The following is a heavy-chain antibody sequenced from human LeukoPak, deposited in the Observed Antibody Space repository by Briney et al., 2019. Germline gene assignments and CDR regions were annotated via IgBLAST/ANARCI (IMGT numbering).Heavy chain of an antibody. Sequence: GASVKVSCKASGGTFSSYAISWVRQAPGQGLEWMGWISAYNGNTNYAQKLQGRVTMTTDTSTSTAYMELRSLRSDDTAVYYCARDRSSSSSVPGGYWGQGTLVTVSS. D-gene: IGHD6-6*01. V-gene: IGHV1-18*01. CDR2: ISAYNGNT. CDR3: ARDRSSSSSVPGGY. J-gene: IGHJ4*02. CDR1: GGTFSSYA.